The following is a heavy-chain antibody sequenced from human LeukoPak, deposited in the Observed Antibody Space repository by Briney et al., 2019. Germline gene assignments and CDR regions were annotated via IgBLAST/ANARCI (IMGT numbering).Heavy chain of an antibody. V-gene: IGHV3-23*01. J-gene: IGHJ5*02. D-gene: IGHD3-3*01. CDR1: GFTFSTFA. Sequence: GGSLRLSCAASGFTFSTFAMIWVRQPPGKGLEWVSSIFPSGGEIHYADSVRGRFTISRDNSKSTLSLQMNSLRAENTAIYYCATYRQVLLPFGSWGQGTLVTVSS. CDR2: IFPSGGEI. CDR3: ATYRQVLLPFGS.